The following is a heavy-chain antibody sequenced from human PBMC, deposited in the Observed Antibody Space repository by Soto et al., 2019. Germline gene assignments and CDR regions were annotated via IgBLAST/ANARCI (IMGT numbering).Heavy chain of an antibody. Sequence: EVQLVESGGGLVKPGGSLRLSCAASGFTFSSYSMHWVRQAPGKGLEWVSSIRSSSGYIYYADSVKGRFTITRDNAKNSQYLQMSTLRTEDTAVYYCAVVGATRGHDYWGQGTLVTVSS. CDR2: IRSSSGYI. D-gene: IGHD1-26*01. CDR3: AVVGATRGHDY. CDR1: GFTFSSYS. J-gene: IGHJ4*02. V-gene: IGHV3-21*06.